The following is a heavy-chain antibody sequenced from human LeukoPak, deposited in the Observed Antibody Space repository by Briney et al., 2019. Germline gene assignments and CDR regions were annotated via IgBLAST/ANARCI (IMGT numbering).Heavy chain of an antibody. Sequence: PSETLSLTCAVYGGSFSGYYWSWTRQPPGKGLEWIGEINHSGSTNYNPPLKSRVTISVDTSKNQFSLKLSSVTAADTAVYYCARAEPSYYFDYWGQGTLVTVSS. J-gene: IGHJ4*02. V-gene: IGHV4-34*01. CDR1: GGSFSGYY. D-gene: IGHD1-26*01. CDR2: INHSGST. CDR3: ARAEPSYYFDY.